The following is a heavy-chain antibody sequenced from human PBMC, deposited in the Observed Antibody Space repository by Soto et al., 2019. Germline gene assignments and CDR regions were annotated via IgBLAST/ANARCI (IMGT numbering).Heavy chain of an antibody. J-gene: IGHJ4*02. Sequence: EVQLVESGGGLIQPGGSLRLSCAVSGFTVSNNYMSWVRQAPGKGLEGVSVIYSGGYTAYGDSVKGRFTISRDNSKNNQSLQRKGREPDARAVYSGGARGGGGGYWGQGTLVTVSS. CDR2: IYSGGYT. CDR3: GARGGGGGY. CDR1: GFTVSNNY. V-gene: IGHV3-53*01. D-gene: IGHD3-10*01.